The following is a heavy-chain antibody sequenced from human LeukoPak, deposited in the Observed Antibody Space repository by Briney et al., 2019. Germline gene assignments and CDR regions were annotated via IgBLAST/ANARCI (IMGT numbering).Heavy chain of an antibody. CDR3: AREEVVTAKYYYGMDV. D-gene: IGHD2-21*02. V-gene: IGHV1-18*01. CDR2: ISAYNGNT. CDR1: GYTFTSYG. J-gene: IGHJ6*02. Sequence: ASVKVSCKASGYTFTSYGISWVRQAPGQGLEWMGWISAYNGNTNYAQKLQGRVTMTTDTSTSTAYMELRSLRSDDTAVYYCAREEVVTAKYYYGMDVRGQGTTVTVSS.